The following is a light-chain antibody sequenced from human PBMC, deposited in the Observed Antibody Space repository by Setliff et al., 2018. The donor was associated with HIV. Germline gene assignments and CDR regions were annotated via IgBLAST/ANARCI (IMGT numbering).Light chain of an antibody. CDR2: AYT. Sequence: QSALTQPPSESGAPGQRVTISCTGSSSNIGAGYDIHWYQQFPGTAPKLLIYAYTNRPSGVPDRFSGSKSGTSASLAITGLQAEDEADYYCQSFDSSLSAYVFGTGTKVTVL. V-gene: IGLV1-40*01. CDR1: SSNIGAGYD. CDR3: QSFDSSLSAYV. J-gene: IGLJ1*01.